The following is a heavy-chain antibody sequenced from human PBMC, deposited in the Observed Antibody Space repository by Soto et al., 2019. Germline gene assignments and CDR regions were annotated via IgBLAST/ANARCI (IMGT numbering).Heavy chain of an antibody. V-gene: IGHV3-30*05. CDR2: ISFEGNTQ. D-gene: IGHD1-1*01. CDR3: ARGAEHQLLSRDYFYGMDV. Sequence: VQLVESGGGVAQPGRSLRLSCAASGFTLSRYGMHWVRQAPGKGLEWVAVISFEGNTQYYADSVKGRFTISRDNSKDTLSLQIHSLRPEDTAVYYCARGAEHQLLSRDYFYGMDVWGQGTTVSVSS. CDR1: GFTLSRYG. J-gene: IGHJ6*02.